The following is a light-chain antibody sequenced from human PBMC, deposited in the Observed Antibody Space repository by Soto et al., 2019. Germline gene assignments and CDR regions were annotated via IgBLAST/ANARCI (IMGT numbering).Light chain of an antibody. CDR2: AVS. J-gene: IGKJ4*01. CDR3: LHHNSFPLA. V-gene: IGKV1-17*03. Sequence: DIQITQSPSAMSASVGDRVTITCRASQGINNYLVWFQQKPGKVPKRLISAVSSLQGGVPSRFSGSGFGTEFTLTISNLQPEDFATYYCLHHNSFPLAFGGGTKVDIK. CDR1: QGINNY.